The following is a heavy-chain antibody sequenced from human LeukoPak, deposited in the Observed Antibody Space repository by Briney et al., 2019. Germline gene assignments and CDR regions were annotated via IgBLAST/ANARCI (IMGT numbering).Heavy chain of an antibody. V-gene: IGHV4-59*01. Sequence: KPSETLSLTCTVSGGSISSYYWSWIRQPPGKGLEWIGYIYYSGSTNYNPSLKSRVTISVDTSKNQFSLKLSSVTAADTAVYYCARAQEGYYYDSSGYYYFDYWGQGTLVTVSS. CDR1: GGSISSYY. J-gene: IGHJ4*02. CDR2: IYYSGST. D-gene: IGHD3-22*01. CDR3: ARAQEGYYYDSSGYYYFDY.